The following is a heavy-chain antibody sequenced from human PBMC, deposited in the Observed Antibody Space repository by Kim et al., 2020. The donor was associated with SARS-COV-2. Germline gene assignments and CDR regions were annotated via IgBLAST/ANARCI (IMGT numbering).Heavy chain of an antibody. J-gene: IGHJ4*02. CDR1: GFTFSSYA. D-gene: IGHD6-19*01. V-gene: IGHV3-30-3*01. CDR2: ISYDGSNK. CDR3: ARDRAVAGFFDYFDY. Sequence: GGSLRLSCAASGFTFSSYAIHWVRQAPGKGLEWVAVISYDGSNKYYADSVKGRFTISRDNSKNTLYLQMNSLRAEDTAVYYCARDRAVAGFFDYFDYWGQGTLVTVSS.